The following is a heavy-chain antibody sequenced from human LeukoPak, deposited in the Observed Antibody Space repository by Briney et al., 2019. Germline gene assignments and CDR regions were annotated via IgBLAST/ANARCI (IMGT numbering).Heavy chain of an antibody. CDR1: GFTFSIYS. D-gene: IGHD3-10*01. CDR2: IHTSGSYI. CDR3: ARGRSITLLRGVAMSDGFDI. J-gene: IGHJ3*02. Sequence: GGSLRLSCAASGFTFSIYSMNWVREAPGKGREWVSYIHTSGSYIYYGDSVKGRVTISRDNAKNSLCLQMNGLRAEDTAVYYCARGRSITLLRGVAMSDGFDIWGQGAMVTVSS. V-gene: IGHV3-21*01.